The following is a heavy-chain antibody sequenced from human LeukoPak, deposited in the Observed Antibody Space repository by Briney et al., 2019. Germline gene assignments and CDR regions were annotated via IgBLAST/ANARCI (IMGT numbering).Heavy chain of an antibody. D-gene: IGHD6-19*01. V-gene: IGHV1-46*01. CDR3: ARVGEVAVAEYYFDY. Sequence: ASVKVSCKASGYSFSTHWMHWVRQAPGQGLEWMGIINPSGGFTSYAQKLQGRVTVTRDMSTSTVYMELSNLRSEDTAVYYCARVGEVAVAEYYFDYWGQGTLVTVSS. J-gene: IGHJ4*02. CDR2: INPSGGFT. CDR1: GYSFSTHW.